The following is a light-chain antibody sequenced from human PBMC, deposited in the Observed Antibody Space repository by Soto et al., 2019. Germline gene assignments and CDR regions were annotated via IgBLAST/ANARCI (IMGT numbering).Light chain of an antibody. CDR1: ISNIGSKT. Sequence: QSVLTQPPSASGTPGQRVTISCSGSISNIGSKTVNWYQQLPGTAPKLLMYSNNQRPSGVPDRFSGSKSGTSASLAINGLQSEDEADYYCAAWDGSLNGPVFGGGTKLTVL. V-gene: IGLV1-44*01. CDR2: SNN. J-gene: IGLJ2*01. CDR3: AAWDGSLNGPV.